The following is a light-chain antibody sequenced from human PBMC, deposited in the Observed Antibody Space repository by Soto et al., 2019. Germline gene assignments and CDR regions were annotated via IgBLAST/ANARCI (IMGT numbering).Light chain of an antibody. CDR2: DAS. CDR3: QQYNSYSWT. V-gene: IGKV1-5*01. J-gene: IGKJ1*01. CDR1: QSVRSW. Sequence: DIQMTQSPSTLSASVGDRVTITCRASQSVRSWLAWYQQKPGKAPKLLIYDASSLESGVPSRFSGSGSGTEFTLTISSLQPDDFATYYCQQYNSYSWTFGHGTKVDIK.